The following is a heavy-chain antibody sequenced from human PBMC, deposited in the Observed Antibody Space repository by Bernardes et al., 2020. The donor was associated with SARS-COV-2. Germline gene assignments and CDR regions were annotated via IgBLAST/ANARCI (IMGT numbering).Heavy chain of an antibody. CDR2: IYPGDSDT. J-gene: IGHJ4*02. CDR1: GYTFTSHW. Sequence: GESLKISCKTSGYTFTSHWIAWVRQMPGKGLEWMGTIYPGDSDTRYSPSFEGHVTISADNSITTAYLQWSSLKASDTAMYFCARPEMCSGYENWGQGTLVTVSS. V-gene: IGHV5-51*01. D-gene: IGHD5-12*01. CDR3: ARPEMCSGYEN.